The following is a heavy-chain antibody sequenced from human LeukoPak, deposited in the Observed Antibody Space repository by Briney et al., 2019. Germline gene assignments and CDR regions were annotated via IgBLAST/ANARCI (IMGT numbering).Heavy chain of an antibody. CDR3: ARDLASGDY. D-gene: IGHD3-16*01. CDR1: GFTFSSYW. CDR2: INTDGSTT. Sequence: GGSLRLSFAISGFTFSSYWMHLVRQAPGKGLVWVSRINTDGSTTNYADSVKGRFTISRDNAKNSLYLQMNSLRPDDTAVYYCARDLASGDYWGQGTLVTVSS. J-gene: IGHJ4*02. V-gene: IGHV3-74*01.